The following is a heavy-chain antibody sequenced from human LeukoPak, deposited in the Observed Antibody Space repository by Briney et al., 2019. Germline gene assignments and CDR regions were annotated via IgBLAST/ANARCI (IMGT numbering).Heavy chain of an antibody. V-gene: IGHV4-34*01. CDR3: ARGGNYYDSSGSTSDFDY. J-gene: IGHJ4*02. D-gene: IGHD3-22*01. CDR1: GFTFSNGW. CDR2: INHSGST. Sequence: GSLRLSCVGSGFTFSNGWMNWVRQPPGKGLEWIGEINHSGSTNYNPSLKSRVTISVDTSKNHFSLKLSSVTAADMAVYYCARGGNYYDSSGSTSDFDYWGQGTLVTVSS.